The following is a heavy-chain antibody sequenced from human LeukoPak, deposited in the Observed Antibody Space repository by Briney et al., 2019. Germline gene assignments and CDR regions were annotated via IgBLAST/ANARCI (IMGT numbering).Heavy chain of an antibody. J-gene: IGHJ3*02. CDR3: ARTPFHQLPPRFAFDI. Sequence: SETLSLTCTVSGYSISSGYYWGWIRQPPGKGLEWIGSIYHSGSTYYNPSLKSRVTISVDTSKNQFSLKLSSVTAADTAVYYCARTPFHQLPPRFAFDIWGQGTMVTVSS. V-gene: IGHV4-38-2*02. D-gene: IGHD2-2*01. CDR1: GYSISSGYY. CDR2: IYHSGST.